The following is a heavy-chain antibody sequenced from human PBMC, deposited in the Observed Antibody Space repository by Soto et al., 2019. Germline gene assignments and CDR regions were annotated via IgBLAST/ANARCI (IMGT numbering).Heavy chain of an antibody. J-gene: IGHJ5*01. V-gene: IGHV1-18*04. CDR3: ARDIAVAGTGGNWFDS. Sequence: VXSVKVSCTSSGYTFTSYGIRLVRQAPGQGLEWMGWISAYNGNTNYAQKLQGRVTMTTDTSTSTAYMELRSLRSDDTAVYYCARDIAVAGTGGNWFDSWGQGTLVTVSS. CDR1: GYTFTSYG. D-gene: IGHD6-19*01. CDR2: ISAYNGNT.